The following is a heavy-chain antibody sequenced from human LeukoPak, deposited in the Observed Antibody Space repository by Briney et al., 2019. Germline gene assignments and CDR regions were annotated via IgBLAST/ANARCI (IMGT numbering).Heavy chain of an antibody. CDR1: GYTFITSS. CDR3: VGGSLGY. CDR2: ITVASGNT. Sequence: ASVKVSCKTHGYTFITSSIYWVRQAPGQRLEWLGWITVASGNTRYSENLQGRVTLTRDTSANTAYMELHNLKFEDTAVYYCVGGSLGYWGQGTLVTVSP. J-gene: IGHJ4*02. V-gene: IGHV1-3*01.